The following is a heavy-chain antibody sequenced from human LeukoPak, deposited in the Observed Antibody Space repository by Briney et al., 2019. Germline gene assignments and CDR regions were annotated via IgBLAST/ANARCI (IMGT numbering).Heavy chain of an antibody. CDR2: ISAYNGNT. J-gene: IGHJ3*02. CDR3: ARDGDCSSTSCYTGYDAFDI. CDR1: GYTFTSYG. D-gene: IGHD2-2*02. Sequence: ASVKVSCKASGYTFTSYGISWVRQAPGQGLEWMGWISAYNGNTNYAQKLQGRVTVTTDTSTSTAYMELRSLRSDDTAVYYCARDGDCSSTSCYTGYDAFDIWGQGTMVTVSS. V-gene: IGHV1-18*01.